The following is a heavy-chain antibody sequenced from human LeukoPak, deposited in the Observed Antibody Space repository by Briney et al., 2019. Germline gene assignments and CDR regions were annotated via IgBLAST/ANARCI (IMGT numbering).Heavy chain of an antibody. J-gene: IGHJ4*02. V-gene: IGHV3-33*01. D-gene: IGHD7-27*01. CDR2: IWYDGSKK. Sequence: GGSLRLSCAASGFTFSSFGMHWVRQAPAKGLEWVAIIWYDGSKKYYAESVKGRFTISRDDSKNTLYLQMNGLRAEDTGLYYCARVQGQTGNFDYWGQGTLVTVSS. CDR3: ARVQGQTGNFDY. CDR1: GFTFSSFG.